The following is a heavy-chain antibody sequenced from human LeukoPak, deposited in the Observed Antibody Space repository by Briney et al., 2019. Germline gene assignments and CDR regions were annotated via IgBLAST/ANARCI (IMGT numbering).Heavy chain of an antibody. D-gene: IGHD6-19*01. J-gene: IGHJ4*02. V-gene: IGHV3-23*01. CDR1: GFSLSTYG. CDR2: ITGTGGST. Sequence: GGSLRLSCAASGFSLSTYGVSWVRQPPGKGLEWVSGITGTGGSTYYADSVKGRFTVSRDTSKNTLDLQMNSLRAEDTAIYYCAKDHGTAVAGFYYWGQGTLVTVSS. CDR3: AKDHGTAVAGFYY.